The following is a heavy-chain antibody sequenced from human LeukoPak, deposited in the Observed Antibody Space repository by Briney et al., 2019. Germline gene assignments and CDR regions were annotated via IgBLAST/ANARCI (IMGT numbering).Heavy chain of an antibody. CDR2: IYYSGST. D-gene: IGHD3-10*01. Sequence: SETLSLTCTVSGGSISSGGYYWSWIRQHPGKGLEWIGYIYYSGSTYYNPSLKSRVTISVDTSKNQFSLKLSSVTAADTAVFYCARDRRYYYGSKGPDAFDIWGQGTVVPVSS. V-gene: IGHV4-31*03. J-gene: IGHJ3*02. CDR3: ARDRRYYYGSKGPDAFDI. CDR1: GGSISSGGYY.